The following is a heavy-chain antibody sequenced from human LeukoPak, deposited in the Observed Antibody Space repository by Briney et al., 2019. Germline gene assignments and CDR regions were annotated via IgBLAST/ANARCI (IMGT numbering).Heavy chain of an antibody. CDR1: GFTFSSYS. V-gene: IGHV3-21*01. D-gene: IGHD3-16*01. Sequence: PGGSLRLSCAASGFTFSSYSMNCVRQAPGKAWEWVSSISSSSSYIYYADSVKGRFPISRDNAKHTLYLQMNSLRAEDTAVYYCAAGGGSFDYWGQGTLVTISS. CDR2: ISSSSSYI. J-gene: IGHJ4*02. CDR3: AAGGGSFDY.